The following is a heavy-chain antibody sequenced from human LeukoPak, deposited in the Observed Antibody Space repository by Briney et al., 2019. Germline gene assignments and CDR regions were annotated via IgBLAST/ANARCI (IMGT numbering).Heavy chain of an antibody. Sequence: GGSLRLSCAASGFTFSTYEMNWVRQAPGKGLEWVSYISSSGSTMYYADSVKGRFSISRDNAKNSLYLQMNSLRAEDTAVYHCAREGYDSSGSERYFDYWGQGTLVTVSS. CDR2: ISSSGSTM. J-gene: IGHJ4*02. V-gene: IGHV3-48*03. D-gene: IGHD3-22*01. CDR3: AREGYDSSGSERYFDY. CDR1: GFTFSTYE.